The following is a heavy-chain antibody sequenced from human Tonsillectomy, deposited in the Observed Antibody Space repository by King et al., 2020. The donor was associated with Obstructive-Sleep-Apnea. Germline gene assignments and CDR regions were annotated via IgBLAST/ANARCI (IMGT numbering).Heavy chain of an antibody. Sequence: VQLVESGGGVVQPGRSLILSCAASGFTFSSYAMHWVRQAPGKGLERGAVISYDVSTKYYADSVTGRLTISRDNSKNTLLLQMNSLRAEDTAVYYCARDRYHYDSSGYYYVIYYYGMDVWGQGTTVTVSS. V-gene: IGHV3-30*04. J-gene: IGHJ6*02. CDR1: GFTFSSYA. D-gene: IGHD3-22*01. CDR3: ARDRYHYDSSGYYYVIYYYGMDV. CDR2: ISYDVSTK.